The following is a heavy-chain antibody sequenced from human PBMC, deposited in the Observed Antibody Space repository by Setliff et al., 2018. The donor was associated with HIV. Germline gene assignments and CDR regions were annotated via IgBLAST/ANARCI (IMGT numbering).Heavy chain of an antibody. CDR3: ARHVEYYYYYMDV. V-gene: IGHV4-39*01. D-gene: IGHD1-1*01. CDR1: GGSISSSTYY. Sequence: PSETLSLTCAVSGGSISSSTYYWAWIRQPPGKGLEWIATMYYRGSTFYNPSLKSRVTTFVDTSKNQFSLRLSSVTAADTAVYYCARHVEYYYYYMDVWGEGTTVTVSS. J-gene: IGHJ6*03. CDR2: MYYRGST.